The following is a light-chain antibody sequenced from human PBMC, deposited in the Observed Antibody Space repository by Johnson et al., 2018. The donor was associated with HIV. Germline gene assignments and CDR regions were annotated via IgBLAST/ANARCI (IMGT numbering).Light chain of an antibody. V-gene: IGLV1-51*01. CDR1: SSNVGSNS. CDR2: DNH. Sequence: QPVLTQPPSVSAAPGQKVTISCSGSSSNVGSNSVSWYRHFPETAPKLLIYDNHKRPSRIPDRFSGSKSGTSATLGITGLQTGDEADYYCGTWDSSLSAGRVFGTGTKVTVL. CDR3: GTWDSSLSAGRV. J-gene: IGLJ1*01.